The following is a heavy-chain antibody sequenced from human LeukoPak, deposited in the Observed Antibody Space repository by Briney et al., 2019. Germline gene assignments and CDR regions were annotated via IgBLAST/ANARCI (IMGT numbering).Heavy chain of an antibody. CDR1: GGSISGHY. V-gene: IGHV4-4*07. Sequence: SETLSLTCTVSGGSISGHYWTWIRQPAGRGLEWVGRIYSGGSTYYNPSLMSRVTMSVDPSKNQFSLTLSSVTAADTAVYHCARAAGYYDILTGDYYYYYGMDVWGQGTTVTVSS. CDR3: ARAAGYYDILTGDYYYYYGMDV. CDR2: IYSGGST. J-gene: IGHJ6*02. D-gene: IGHD3-9*01.